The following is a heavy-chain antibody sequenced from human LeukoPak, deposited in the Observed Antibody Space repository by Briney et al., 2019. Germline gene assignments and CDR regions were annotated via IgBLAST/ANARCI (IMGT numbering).Heavy chain of an antibody. CDR1: GFSMSGYW. CDR2: IKQDGSER. J-gene: IGHJ4*02. D-gene: IGHD5-12*01. CDR3: ARVFGAYDSVDC. Sequence: PGGSRRLSCAASGFSMSGYWMSWVRQAPGKGLEWVGKIKQDGSERHYADSVKGRFTISRDNAQNSLYLQMNSLGAEETAVYYCARVFGAYDSVDCWGQGTLVTVS. V-gene: IGHV3-7*01.